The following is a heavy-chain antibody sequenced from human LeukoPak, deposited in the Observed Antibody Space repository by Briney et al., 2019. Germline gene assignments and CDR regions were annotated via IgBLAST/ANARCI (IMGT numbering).Heavy chain of an antibody. Sequence: PSETLSLTCAVYGGSFSGYYWSWIRQPPGKGLEWIGEINHSGSTNYNPSLKSRVTISVDTSKDQFSLKLSSVTAADTAVYYCAREVPAAIQLGNNWFDPWGQGTLVTVSS. D-gene: IGHD2-2*02. J-gene: IGHJ5*02. V-gene: IGHV4-34*01. CDR3: AREVPAAIQLGNNWFDP. CDR1: GGSFSGYY. CDR2: INHSGST.